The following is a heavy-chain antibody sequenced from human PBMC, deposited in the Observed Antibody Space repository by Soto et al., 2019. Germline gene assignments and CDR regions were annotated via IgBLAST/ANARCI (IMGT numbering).Heavy chain of an antibody. Sequence: GESLKISFEGRGYSFTDYSITWLRRTPGTGLEWMGKIHPSDSYTNFNPSFQGHVSISVDRSANTAYLQWTSLKASDSGIYYCARTLGETSTTSPVMDVWGHGTTVTV. D-gene: IGHD1-1*01. V-gene: IGHV5-10-1*01. CDR2: IHPSDSYT. CDR3: ARTLGETSTTSPVMDV. CDR1: GYSFTDYS. J-gene: IGHJ6*01.